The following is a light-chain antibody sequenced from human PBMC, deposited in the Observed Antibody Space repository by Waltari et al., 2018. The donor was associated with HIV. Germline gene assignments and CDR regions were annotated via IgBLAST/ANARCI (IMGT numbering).Light chain of an antibody. CDR3: HHYGGAVWT. CDR1: QTIPNNN. CDR2: GGS. V-gene: IGKV3-20*01. J-gene: IGKJ1*01. Sequence: VFMQALVPLSFSPGDRATLSCRANQTIPNNNFAWSQQRPGQTPRLLISGGSHRAAGIPDRFSGSGSRSDCTLTINSLEPGDFAVYYCHHYGGAVWTFGQGAKVEFK.